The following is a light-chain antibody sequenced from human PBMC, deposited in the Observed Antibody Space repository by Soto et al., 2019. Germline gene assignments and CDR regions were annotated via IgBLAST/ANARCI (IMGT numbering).Light chain of an antibody. J-gene: IGKJ2*01. CDR1: QTVASN. V-gene: IGKV3-15*01. CDR3: QQYHNWPPQYT. Sequence: EIVMTHSPAILSVSPGERATLSCRASQTVASNLAWYQQKPGQAPRLLIHGASTRATGVSARFSGSGSGTEFTLTISSLQSEDFAVYYCQQYHNWPPQYTFGQGTKLQIK. CDR2: GAS.